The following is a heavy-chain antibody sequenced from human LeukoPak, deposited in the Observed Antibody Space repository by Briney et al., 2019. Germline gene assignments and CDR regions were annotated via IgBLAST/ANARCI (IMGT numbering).Heavy chain of an antibody. D-gene: IGHD2-15*01. CDR1: GGTFSSYA. V-gene: IGHV1-69*13. CDR3: ARDVAGPFDY. J-gene: IGHJ4*02. CDR2: IIPIFGTA. Sequence: ASVKASCKASGGTFSSYAISWVRQAPGQGFEWMGGIIPIFGTANYAQKFQGRVTITADESTSTAYMELSSLRSEDTAVYYCARDVAGPFDYWGQGTLVTVSS.